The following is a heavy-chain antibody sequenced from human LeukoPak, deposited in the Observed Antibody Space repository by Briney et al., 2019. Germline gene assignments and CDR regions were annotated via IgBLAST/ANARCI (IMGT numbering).Heavy chain of an antibody. CDR3: ARGQLDTHFDY. CDR2: INAGNGNT. J-gene: IGHJ4*02. D-gene: IGHD6-13*01. CDR1: GYTFTSYA. Sequence: ASVKVSFKASGYTFTSYAMHWVRQAPGQRLEWMGWINAGNGNTKYSQKFQGRVTITRDTSASTAYMELSSLRSEDTAVYYCARGQLDTHFDYWGQGTLVTVSS. V-gene: IGHV1-3*01.